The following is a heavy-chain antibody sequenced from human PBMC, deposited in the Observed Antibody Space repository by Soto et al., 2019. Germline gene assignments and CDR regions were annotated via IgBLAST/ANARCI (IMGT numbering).Heavy chain of an antibody. Sequence: SETLSLTCTVSGASITFGGYSWSWIRQTPGKGLEWIGYINHLETTFYNPSFESRLTLSIDRAKNQFSLKLHSMSAADRAVYFCARGGGSDSFDYWGQGIMVTVYS. CDR1: GASITFGGYS. CDR2: INHLETT. V-gene: IGHV4-30-2*01. CDR3: ARGGGSDSFDY. D-gene: IGHD1-26*01. J-gene: IGHJ4*02.